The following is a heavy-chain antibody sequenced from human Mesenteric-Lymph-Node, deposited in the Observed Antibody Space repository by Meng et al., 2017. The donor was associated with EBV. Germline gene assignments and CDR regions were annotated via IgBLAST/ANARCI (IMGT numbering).Heavy chain of an antibody. CDR2: INHSGST. V-gene: IGHV4-34*01. J-gene: IGHJ4*02. Sequence: QVELQEVGAGLLKPSATLSLTCGVYGGSFSGYYWSWIRQPPGKGLEWIGEINHSGSTNYNPSLKSRVTISVDTSKNQFSLKLSSMTAADTAVYYCRYYYDSSGYSLDYWGQGTLVTVSS. D-gene: IGHD3-22*01. CDR1: GGSFSGYY. CDR3: RYYYDSSGYSLDY.